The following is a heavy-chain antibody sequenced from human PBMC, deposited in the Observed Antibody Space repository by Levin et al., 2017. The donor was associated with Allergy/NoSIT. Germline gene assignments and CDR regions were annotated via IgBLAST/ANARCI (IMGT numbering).Heavy chain of an antibody. V-gene: IGHV3-33*01. CDR1: GFTFSSYG. CDR2: IWYDGSNK. J-gene: IGHJ5*02. D-gene: IGHD3-16*02. Sequence: GGSLRLSCAASGFTFSSYGMHWVRQAPGKGLEWVAVIWYDGSNKYYADSVKGRFTISRDNSKNTLYLQMNSLRAEDTAVYYCARDQRYDYVWGSYRYTGWFDPWGQGTLVTVSS. CDR3: ARDQRYDYVWGSYRYTGWFDP.